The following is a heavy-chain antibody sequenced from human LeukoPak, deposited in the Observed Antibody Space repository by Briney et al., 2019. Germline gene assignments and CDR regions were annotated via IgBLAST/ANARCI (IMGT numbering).Heavy chain of an antibody. J-gene: IGHJ4*02. CDR1: GFTVSSNY. V-gene: IGHV3-53*04. D-gene: IGHD3-22*01. CDR3: AISYYYDSSGYSGHIDY. CDR2: IYSGGST. Sequence: PGGSLRLSCAASGFTVSSNYMSWVRQAPGKGLEWVSVIYSGGSTYYADSVKGRFTISRHNSKNTLYLQMNSLRAEDTAVYYCAISYYYDSSGYSGHIDYWGQGTLVTVSS.